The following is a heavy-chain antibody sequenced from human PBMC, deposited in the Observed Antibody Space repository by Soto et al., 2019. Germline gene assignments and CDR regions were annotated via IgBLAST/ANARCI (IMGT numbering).Heavy chain of an antibody. V-gene: IGHV1-69*12. D-gene: IGHD1-26*01. CDR2: IIPIFGTT. CDR3: AGGAGGADGFDI. J-gene: IGHJ3*02. CDR1: GGTFSTYT. Sequence: QVQLVQSGAEVKKPGSSVKVSCRASGGTFSTYTISWIRQAPGQGLEWMAEIIPIFGTTNYSHKFQGRVTVTADEFTTTASMELNSLTFDDTADYYCAGGAGGADGFDIWGQGTMVTVSS.